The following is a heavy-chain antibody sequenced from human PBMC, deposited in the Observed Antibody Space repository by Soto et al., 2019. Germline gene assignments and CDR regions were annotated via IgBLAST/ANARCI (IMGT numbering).Heavy chain of an antibody. J-gene: IGHJ4*02. D-gene: IGHD6-19*01. CDR1: GVSFSGYY. CDR2: INHSGST. CDR3: ARGWGSGVFDY. Sequence: QVQLQQWGAGLLKPSETLSLTCAVFGVSFSGYYWNWIRQPPGKGLEWIGEINHSGSTNYNPSLKSRVTISVDPSKNQFSLKLSSVTAADTAVYYCARGWGSGVFDYWGQGTLVTVSS. V-gene: IGHV4-34*01.